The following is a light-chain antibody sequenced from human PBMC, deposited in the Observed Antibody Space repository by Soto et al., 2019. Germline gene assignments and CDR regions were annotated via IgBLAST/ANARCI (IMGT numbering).Light chain of an antibody. CDR2: VGAGGLVG. V-gene: IGLV9-49*01. CDR3: GAAHGSVSTFVYV. CDR1: SGYSNYK. Sequence: QAVVTQPPSASASLGASVTLTCTLSSGYSNYKVDWYQQRPGKGPRFVMRVGAGGLVGSKGDGIPDRFSALGSGLNRYLIIKDIQEEDETDYHCGAAHGSVSTFVYVFGTGTKLTVL. J-gene: IGLJ1*01.